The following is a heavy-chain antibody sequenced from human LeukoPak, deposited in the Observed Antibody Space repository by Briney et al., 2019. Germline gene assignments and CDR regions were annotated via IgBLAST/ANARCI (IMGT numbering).Heavy chain of an antibody. CDR1: GDSISSGSTY. CDR2: IYSSGNT. CDR3: ARDGPSGGCDY. V-gene: IGHV4-61*02. Sequence: PSQTLSLTCGVSGDSISSGSTYWSWIRQPAGKGLEWIGRIYSSGNTNYNPSLKSRVTISVDTSKNQFSLKLSSVTAADTAVYYCARDGPSGGCDYWGQGTLVTVSS. J-gene: IGHJ4*02. D-gene: IGHD1-26*01.